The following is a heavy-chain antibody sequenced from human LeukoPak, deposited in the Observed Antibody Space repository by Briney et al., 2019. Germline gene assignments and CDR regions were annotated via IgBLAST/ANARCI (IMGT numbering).Heavy chain of an antibody. CDR2: IYYSGST. V-gene: IGHV4-59*01. CDR3: AREYSSGWYRAFDY. CDR1: GGSISGYY. J-gene: IGHJ4*02. Sequence: SETLSLTCTVSGGSISGYYWSWIRQPPGKGLEWIGYIYYSGSTNYNPSLKSRVTISVDTSKNQFSLKLTSVTAADTAVYYSAREYSSGWYRAFDYWGQGTLATVSS. D-gene: IGHD6-19*01.